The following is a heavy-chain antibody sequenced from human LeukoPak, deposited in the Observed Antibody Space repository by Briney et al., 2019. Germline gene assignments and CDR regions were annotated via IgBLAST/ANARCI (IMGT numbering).Heavy chain of an antibody. CDR3: AKMEDTAMVTGPYYYYGMDV. Sequence: GGSTYYADSVKRRFTISRDNSKNTLYLQMNSPRAEDTAVYYCAKMEDTAMVTGPYYYYGMDVWGQGTTVTVS. CDR2: GGST. J-gene: IGHJ6*02. D-gene: IGHD5-18*01. V-gene: IGHV3-23*01.